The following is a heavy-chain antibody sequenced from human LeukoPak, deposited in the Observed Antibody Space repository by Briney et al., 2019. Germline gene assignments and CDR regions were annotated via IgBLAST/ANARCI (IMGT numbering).Heavy chain of an antibody. Sequence: GGSLRLSCAASGFTFSTYWMHWVRQAPGKGLVWVSRINSDGSSTSYADSVKGRFTISRDNAKNTLYLQMNSLRAEDTAVYYCAREDTMIVEPHGITGYWGQGTLVTVSS. D-gene: IGHD3-22*01. CDR2: INSDGSST. V-gene: IGHV3-74*01. CDR3: AREDTMIVEPHGITGY. CDR1: GFTFSTYW. J-gene: IGHJ4*02.